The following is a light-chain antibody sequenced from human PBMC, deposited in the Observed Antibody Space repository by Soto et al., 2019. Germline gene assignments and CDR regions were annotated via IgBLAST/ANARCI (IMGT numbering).Light chain of an antibody. Sequence: ENVLTQSLGTLSLSPGERATLSCRASQSVSSTFFAWYQQKPGQALRLLLYAAASRATGIPDRFSGSGSGTDFTLTISRLEPEDFAVYYCQQYGYSPPTFGQGTKLEIK. J-gene: IGKJ2*01. CDR3: QQYGYSPPT. V-gene: IGKV3-20*01. CDR2: AAA. CDR1: QSVSSTF.